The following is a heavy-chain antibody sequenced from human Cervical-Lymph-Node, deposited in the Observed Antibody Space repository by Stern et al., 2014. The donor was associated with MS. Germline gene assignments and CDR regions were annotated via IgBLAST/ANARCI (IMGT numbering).Heavy chain of an antibody. CDR2: IWYDGSNK. J-gene: IGHJ4*02. CDR3: ARSSTVTGIFDY. Sequence: MQLVESGGGVVQPGRSLRLSCAASGFTFSSYGMHWVRQAPGKGLEWVAVIWYDGSNKYYADSVKGRFTISRDNSKNTLYLQMNSLRAEDTAVYYCARSSTVTGIFDYWGQGTLVTVSS. D-gene: IGHD2-21*02. CDR1: GFTFSSYG. V-gene: IGHV3-33*01.